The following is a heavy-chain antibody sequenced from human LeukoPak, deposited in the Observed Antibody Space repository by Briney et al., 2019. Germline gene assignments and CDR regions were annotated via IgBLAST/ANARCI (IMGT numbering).Heavy chain of an antibody. CDR1: GYTFTSYY. V-gene: IGHV1-46*01. D-gene: IGHD4-11*01. J-gene: IGHJ6*03. CDR2: INPTGGST. CDR3: ARVTVISPRDYYYYMDV. Sequence: ASVKVSCKASGYTFTSYYMHWVRQAPGQGLEWMGLINPTGGSTGYAQKFQGRVTMTTDTSTSTAYMELRSLRSDDTAVYYCARVTVISPRDYYYYMDVWGKGTTVTVSS.